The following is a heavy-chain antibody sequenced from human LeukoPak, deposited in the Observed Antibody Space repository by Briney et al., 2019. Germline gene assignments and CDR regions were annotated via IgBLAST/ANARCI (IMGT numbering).Heavy chain of an antibody. D-gene: IGHD4-17*01. Sequence: SETLSLTCTVSGDSVSGSTYYWGWVRQPPGKGLEWIGNIYYDGTTFYSPSLMRRVSISLDTAENQFSMKLSSVTAADTAVYYCVRANNRSWTTVTTRYFDYWGQGALVTVSS. CDR2: IYYDGTT. CDR1: GDSVSGSTYY. CDR3: VRANNRSWTTVTTRYFDY. J-gene: IGHJ4*02. V-gene: IGHV4-39*07.